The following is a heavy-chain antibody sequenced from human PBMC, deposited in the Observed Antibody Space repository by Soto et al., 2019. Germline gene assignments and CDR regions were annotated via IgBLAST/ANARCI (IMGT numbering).Heavy chain of an antibody. J-gene: IGHJ4*02. Sequence: QVQLVESGGGLVKPGGSLRLSCAASGFTFSDYYMSWIRQAPGKGQEWVSYISSSGSTIYYADSVKGGFTISRDNAKNPLYLQMTSLRAEETAVYYCARDEASGYATYWGQGTLVTVSS. V-gene: IGHV3-11*01. D-gene: IGHD5-12*01. CDR2: ISSSGSTI. CDR3: ARDEASGYATY. CDR1: GFTFSDYY.